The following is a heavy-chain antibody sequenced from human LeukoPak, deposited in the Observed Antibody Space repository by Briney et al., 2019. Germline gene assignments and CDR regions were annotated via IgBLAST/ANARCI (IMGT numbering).Heavy chain of an antibody. CDR3: ARDGDGSGYFDY. Sequence: SETLSLTCAVYGGSFSGYYWSWIRQPPGKGLEWIGYIYYSGSTNYNPSLKSRVTVSVDTSKNQFSLKLSSVTAADTAVYYCARDGDGSGYFDYWGQGTLVTVSS. CDR2: IYYSGST. J-gene: IGHJ4*02. CDR1: GGSFSGYY. D-gene: IGHD3-3*01. V-gene: IGHV4-59*01.